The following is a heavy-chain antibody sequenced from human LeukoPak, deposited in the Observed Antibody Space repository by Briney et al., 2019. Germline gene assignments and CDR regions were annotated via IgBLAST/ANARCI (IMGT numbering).Heavy chain of an antibody. Sequence: ASVKVSCKASGYSFTSNYIHWVRQAPGQGLEWMGMIYPRDGSTSYAQKFQGRVTMTEDTSTDTAYMELSSLRSEDTAVYYCAIKVSGSSGWYRTWGQGTLVTVSS. CDR1: GYSFTSNY. D-gene: IGHD6-19*01. J-gene: IGHJ4*02. V-gene: IGHV1-46*01. CDR3: AIKVSGSSGWYRT. CDR2: IYPRDGST.